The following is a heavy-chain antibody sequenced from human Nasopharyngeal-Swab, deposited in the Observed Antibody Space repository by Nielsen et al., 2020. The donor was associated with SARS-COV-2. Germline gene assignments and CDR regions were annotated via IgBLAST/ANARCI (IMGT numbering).Heavy chain of an antibody. D-gene: IGHD6-13*01. Sequence: WIRQRPGKGLEWVSAISGSGGSTYYADSVKGRFTTSRDNSKTTVHLQMDRLRVEDTAVYFCAKSKGYTSSWNDYWGQGTLVTVSS. CDR2: ISGSGGST. V-gene: IGHV3-23*01. J-gene: IGHJ4*02. CDR3: AKSKGYTSSWNDY.